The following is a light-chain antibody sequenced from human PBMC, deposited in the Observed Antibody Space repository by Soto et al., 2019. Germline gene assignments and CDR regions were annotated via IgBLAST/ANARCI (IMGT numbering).Light chain of an antibody. CDR1: NLGGKS. J-gene: IGLJ3*02. CDR2: YNS. CDR3: QLWDRSTEHWV. Sequence: SYELTQPPSVSVAPGKTASLTCGGNNLGGKSVHWYQQKPGQAPVLVISYNSDRPSGIPERFSGSNSANTATLTISRVEAGDEADDYCQLWDRSTEHWVFGGGTKLTVL. V-gene: IGLV3-21*04.